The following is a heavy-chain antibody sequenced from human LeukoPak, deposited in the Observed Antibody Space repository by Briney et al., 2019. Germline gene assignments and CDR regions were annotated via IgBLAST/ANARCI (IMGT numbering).Heavy chain of an antibody. V-gene: IGHV3-21*01. J-gene: IGHJ6*02. CDR1: GFTFSSYS. CDR2: ISSSSSYI. Sequence: PGGSLRLSCAASGFTFSSYSMNWVRQAPGKGLEWVSSISSSSSYIYYADSVKGRFTISRDNAKNSLYLQMNSLRAEDTAVYYCARDGPSPEYSSGWYKPPYYYYYGMDVWGQGTTVTVSS. CDR3: ARDGPSPEYSSGWYKPPYYYYYGMDV. D-gene: IGHD6-19*01.